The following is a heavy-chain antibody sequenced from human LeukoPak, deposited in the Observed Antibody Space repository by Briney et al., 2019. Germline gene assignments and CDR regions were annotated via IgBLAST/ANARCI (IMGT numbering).Heavy chain of an antibody. CDR1: GYTFTSYG. V-gene: IGHV1-18*01. D-gene: IGHD3-22*01. CDR2: ISAYNGNT. Sequence: ASVKVSCKASGYTFTSYGISWMRQAPGQGLEWMGWISAYNGNTNYAQKLQGRVTMTTDTSTSTAYMELRSLRSDDTAVYYCARERYYYDSSGRSDYWGQGTLVTVSS. CDR3: ARERYYYDSSGRSDY. J-gene: IGHJ4*02.